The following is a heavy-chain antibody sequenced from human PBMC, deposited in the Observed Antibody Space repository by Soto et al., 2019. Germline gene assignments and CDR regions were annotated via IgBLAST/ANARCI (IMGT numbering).Heavy chain of an antibody. D-gene: IGHD6-19*01. V-gene: IGHV3-23*01. J-gene: IGHJ4*02. CDR2: ISASGGRP. CDR1: GFTFGTYT. Sequence: PGGSLRLSCAASGFTFGTYTMSWVRQAPGKGLEWISSISASGGRPSYADSVQGRFIISRDNSMNTVYLQWSSLKASDTAMYYCARQSLRAVAALDYWGQGTLVTVSS. CDR3: ARQSLRAVAALDY.